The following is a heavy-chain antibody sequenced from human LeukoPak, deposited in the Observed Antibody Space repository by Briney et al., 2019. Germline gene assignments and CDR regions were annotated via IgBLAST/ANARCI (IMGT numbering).Heavy chain of an antibody. J-gene: IGHJ4*02. CDR1: GFTFSDYG. Sequence: GGSLRLSCAASGFTFSDYGTHWVRQAPGKGLEWVAVIWSDGSNKYYADSVKGRFTISRDNSKNMLYLQMNSLRAEDTALYSCARASGPFDYWGQGTLVTVSS. CDR3: ARASGPFDY. CDR2: IWSDGSNK. V-gene: IGHV3-33*01. D-gene: IGHD6-25*01.